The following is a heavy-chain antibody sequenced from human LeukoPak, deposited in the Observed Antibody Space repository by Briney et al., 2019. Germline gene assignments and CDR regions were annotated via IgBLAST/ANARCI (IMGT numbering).Heavy chain of an antibody. Sequence: SSETLSVTCAGYTGTFNGYYWSWIRQPPGKGLEWIGEINHSGSTNYNPSLKSRVTISVDTSKNQFSLKLSSVTAADTPVYYCARLALPSGWGQGTLVTVSS. V-gene: IGHV4-34*01. D-gene: IGHD2-15*01. J-gene: IGHJ4*02. CDR1: TGTFNGYY. CDR2: INHSGST. CDR3: ARLALPSG.